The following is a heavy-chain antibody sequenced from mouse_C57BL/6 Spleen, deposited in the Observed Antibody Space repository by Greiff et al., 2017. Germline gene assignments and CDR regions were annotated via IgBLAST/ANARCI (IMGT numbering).Heavy chain of an antibody. D-gene: IGHD2-10*02. Sequence: QVQLQQPGAELVKPGASVKMSCKASGYTFTSYWITWVKQRPGQGLEWIGYIYPGSGSTNYTEKFKSKATLTVDTSSSTAYMQLSSLTSEDSAVYYCAGMGFNGLYYFDYWGKGTTLTVSS. J-gene: IGHJ2*01. V-gene: IGHV1-55*01. CDR3: AGMGFNGLYYFDY. CDR1: GYTFTSYW. CDR2: IYPGSGST.